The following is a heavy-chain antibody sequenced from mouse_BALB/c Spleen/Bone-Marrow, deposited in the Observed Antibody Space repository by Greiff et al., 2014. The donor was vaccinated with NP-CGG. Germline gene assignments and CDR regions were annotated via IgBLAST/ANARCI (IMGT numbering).Heavy chain of an antibody. CDR3: AHDAPFTY. CDR1: GFNIKDTF. Sequence: EVKLVESGADLVKPGASVKLSCTTSGFNIKDTFTHWVKQRPEQGLEWIGRIDPASGNTKYDPKFQGKATITADTSSNKVSLQLSGLTSEDTAVYYCAHDAPFTYWGQGTLVTVSA. J-gene: IGHJ3*01. D-gene: IGHD2-3*01. CDR2: IDPASGNT. V-gene: IGHV14-3*02.